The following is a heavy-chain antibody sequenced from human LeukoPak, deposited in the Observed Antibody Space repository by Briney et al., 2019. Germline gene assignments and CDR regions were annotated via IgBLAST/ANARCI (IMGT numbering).Heavy chain of an antibody. CDR1: ESTFDHA. V-gene: IGHV3-9*01. D-gene: IGHD6-13*01. CDR3: ATKEGIAAAGKWGY. J-gene: IGHJ4*02. Sequence: QPGGSLRLSCTASESTFDHAMHWVRQTPGKGLEWVSGIGWNSARTGYADSVRGRFTISRDNAKNSLYLQMNSLRAEDTAVYYCATKEGIAAAGKWGYWGQGTLVTVSS. CDR2: IGWNSART.